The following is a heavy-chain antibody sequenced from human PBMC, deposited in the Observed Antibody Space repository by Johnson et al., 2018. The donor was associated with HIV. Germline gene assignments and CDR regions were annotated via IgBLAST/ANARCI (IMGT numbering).Heavy chain of an antibody. Sequence: VQLVESGGGLVKPGESLRLSCAASGFTFSNAWMHWVRQAPGKGLEWVGRIKSDGSSTNYAGSVKGRFTISRDNAKNSLYLQMNSLRAEDTAVYYCARVRAGRENAFDIWGQGTMVTVSS. D-gene: IGHD1-26*01. J-gene: IGHJ3*02. CDR1: GFTFSNAW. CDR3: ARVRAGRENAFDI. V-gene: IGHV3-74*02. CDR2: IKSDGSST.